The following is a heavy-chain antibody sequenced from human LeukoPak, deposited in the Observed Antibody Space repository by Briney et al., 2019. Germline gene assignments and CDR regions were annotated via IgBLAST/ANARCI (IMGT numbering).Heavy chain of an antibody. Sequence: GGSLRLSCAASGFPYSIYAMSWVRQAPGKGLEWVSGIRANGDTTYYADSVKGRFTISRDNSKNTLYLQMNSLRAEDTAVYYCASCSYPGSGYYYPDDYWGQGTLVTVSS. CDR3: ASCSYPGSGYYYPDDY. V-gene: IGHV3-23*01. CDR2: IRANGDTT. D-gene: IGHD3-22*01. CDR1: GFPYSIYA. J-gene: IGHJ4*02.